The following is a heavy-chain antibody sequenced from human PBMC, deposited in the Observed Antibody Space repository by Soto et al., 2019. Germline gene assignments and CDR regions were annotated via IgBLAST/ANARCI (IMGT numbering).Heavy chain of an antibody. Sequence: EVQLLESGGGLVQPGGSLRLSCAASGFTFSSYAMRWVRQAPGKGLELVSAISGSGGSTYYADSVKGRFTVSRDTSKNTLYLQMTSLRAEDTAVYYCARRGSGSYYDYWGQGTLVTVSS. J-gene: IGHJ4*02. CDR1: GFTFSSYA. CDR2: ISGSGGST. CDR3: ARRGSGSYYDY. D-gene: IGHD1-26*01. V-gene: IGHV3-23*01.